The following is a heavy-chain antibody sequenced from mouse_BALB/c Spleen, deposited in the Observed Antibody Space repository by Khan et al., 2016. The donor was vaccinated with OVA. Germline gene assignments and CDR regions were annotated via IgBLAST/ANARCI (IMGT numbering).Heavy chain of an antibody. CDR2: ISYSGST. J-gene: IGHJ1*01. Sequence: EVQLQESGPGLVKPSQSLSLTCTVTGYSITSDYARNWIRQLPGNKLEWMAYISYSGSTGYNPSLKSRVSITRDTSKNQFFLQLNSVTAEDTATYDCARRICCGHGYFDYWGAGTPVTVSS. CDR1: GYSITSDYA. V-gene: IGHV3-2*02. CDR3: ARRICCGHGYFDY.